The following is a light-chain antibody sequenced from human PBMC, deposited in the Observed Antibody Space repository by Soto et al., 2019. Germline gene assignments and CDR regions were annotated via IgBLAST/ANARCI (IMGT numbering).Light chain of an antibody. CDR3: SSYTSSSTLVV. CDR1: SSDVGGYNY. CDR2: DVS. J-gene: IGLJ2*01. Sequence: QSVLTQPASVSGSPGQSITISCTGTSSDVGGYNYVSWHQQHPGKAPKLMIYDVSNRPSAVSNRFSGSKSGDTASLTISGLQAEDEADYYCSSYTSSSTLVVFGGGTQLTVL. V-gene: IGLV2-14*01.